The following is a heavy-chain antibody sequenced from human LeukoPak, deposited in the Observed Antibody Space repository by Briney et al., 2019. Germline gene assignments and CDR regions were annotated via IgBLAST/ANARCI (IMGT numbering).Heavy chain of an antibody. Sequence: SETLSLTCAVYGGSFSGYYWSWIRQPPGKGLEWIGEINHSGSTNYNPSLKSRVTISVDTSKNQFSLKLSSVTAADTAVYYCARGHGSGSYHDYWGQGTLVTVSS. CDR2: INHSGST. J-gene: IGHJ4*02. D-gene: IGHD3-10*01. CDR3: ARGHGSGSYHDY. CDR1: GGSFSGYY. V-gene: IGHV4-34*01.